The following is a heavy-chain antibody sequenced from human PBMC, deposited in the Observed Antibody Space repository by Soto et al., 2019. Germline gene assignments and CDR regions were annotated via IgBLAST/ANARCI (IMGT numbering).Heavy chain of an antibody. CDR3: AVTTRYSYGDVYWFDP. Sequence: PSETLSLTCTVSGGSISRYYWSWIRQPPGKGLEWIGYIYYSGSTNYNPSLKSRVTISVDTSKNQFSLKLSSVTAADTAVYYCAVTTRYSYGDVYWFDPWGQGTLVTVSP. D-gene: IGHD5-18*01. J-gene: IGHJ5*02. CDR1: GGSISRYY. V-gene: IGHV4-59*01. CDR2: IYYSGST.